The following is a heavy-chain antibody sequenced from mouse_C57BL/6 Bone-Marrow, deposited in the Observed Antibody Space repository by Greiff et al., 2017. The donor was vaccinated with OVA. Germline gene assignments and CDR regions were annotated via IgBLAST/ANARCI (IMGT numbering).Heavy chain of an antibody. V-gene: IGHV1-53*01. J-gene: IGHJ2*01. CDR1: GYTFTSYW. D-gene: IGHD2-1*01. Sequence: ASGYTFTSYWMHWVKQRPGQGLEWIGNINPSNGGTNYNEKFKSKATLTVDKSSSTAYMQLSSLTSEDSAVYYCARGRYGNHSDYWGQGTTLTVSS. CDR2: INPSNGGT. CDR3: ARGRYGNHSDY.